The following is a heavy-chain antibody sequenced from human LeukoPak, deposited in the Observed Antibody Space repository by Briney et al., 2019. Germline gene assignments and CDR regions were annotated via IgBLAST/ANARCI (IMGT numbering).Heavy chain of an antibody. CDR3: ARPAKGYCSSTSCYEGSYFDY. V-gene: IGHV5-51*01. Sequence: GESLKISCKGSGYSFTSYWISWVRQMPGKGLEWMGIIYPGDSDTRYSPSFQGQVTISADKSISTAYLQWSSLKASDTAMYYCARPAKGYCSSTSCYEGSYFDYWGQGTLVTVSS. CDR1: GYSFTSYW. CDR2: IYPGDSDT. J-gene: IGHJ4*02. D-gene: IGHD2-2*01.